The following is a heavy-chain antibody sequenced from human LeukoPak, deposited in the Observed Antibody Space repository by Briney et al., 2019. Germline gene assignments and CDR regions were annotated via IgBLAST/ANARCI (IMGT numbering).Heavy chain of an antibody. J-gene: IGHJ4*02. CDR1: GYSISSGYY. V-gene: IGHV4-38-2*02. CDR2: INHSGST. CDR3: AARGEYSGSGTR. Sequence: SETLSLTCTVSGYSISSGYYWGWIRQPPGKGLEWIGSINHSGSTNYNPSLRTRVTISVDTSKNQFSLKLTSVTVADTAMYYCAARGEYSGSGTRWGQGALVTVSS. D-gene: IGHD3-10*01.